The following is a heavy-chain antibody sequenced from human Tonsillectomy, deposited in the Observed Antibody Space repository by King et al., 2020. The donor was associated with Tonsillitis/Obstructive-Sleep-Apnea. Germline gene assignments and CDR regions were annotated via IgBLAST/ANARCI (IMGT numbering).Heavy chain of an antibody. V-gene: IGHV5-51*01. D-gene: IGHD2-2*01. CDR3: ARHPDVVEPADSLMDV. CDR1: GYKFINYW. CDR2: IYPGDSDT. Sequence: VQLVESGAEVKKPGESLKISCKGSGYKFINYWIGWVRQMPGKGLEWMGIIYPGDSDTRYSPSFQGQVTISADKSISTTYLQWSSLKASDTAVYYCARHPDVVEPADSLMDVWGKGTTVIVSS. J-gene: IGHJ6*04.